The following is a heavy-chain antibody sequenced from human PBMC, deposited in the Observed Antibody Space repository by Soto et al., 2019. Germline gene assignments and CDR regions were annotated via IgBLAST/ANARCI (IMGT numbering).Heavy chain of an antibody. D-gene: IGHD2-15*01. Sequence: GGSLRLSCSASGFIFSESTIYWVRQVPGKGLEAISAVSTSGRSTYYADSAKDRFTISRDNSKNTLFLQMGSLRPEDTAIYYCVKQAHGLDGVAFDYWGQGTQVTVSS. CDR3: VKQAHGLDGVAFDY. CDR2: VSTSGRST. J-gene: IGHJ4*02. CDR1: GFIFSEST. V-gene: IGHV3-64D*06.